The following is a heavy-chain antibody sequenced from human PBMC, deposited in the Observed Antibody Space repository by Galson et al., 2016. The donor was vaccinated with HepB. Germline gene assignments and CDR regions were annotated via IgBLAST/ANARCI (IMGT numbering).Heavy chain of an antibody. CDR3: ARVVVAATNWFDA. CDR1: GESFNAYY. Sequence: SETLSLTCGDHGESFNAYYWSWIRQTPGKGLEWIGEINHSGFTKNNPSLKSRVTISVDTSKNQFSLRLNSMTAADTGVYYCARVVVAATNWFDAWGQGTLVTVSS. J-gene: IGHJ5*02. CDR2: INHSGFT. D-gene: IGHD2-15*01. V-gene: IGHV4-34*01.